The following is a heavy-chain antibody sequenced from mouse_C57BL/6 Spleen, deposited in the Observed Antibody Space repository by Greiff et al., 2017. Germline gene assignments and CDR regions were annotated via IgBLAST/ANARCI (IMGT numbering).Heavy chain of an antibody. CDR1: GYSITSGYY. D-gene: IGHD2-3*01. CDR3: ARDGYYGTLAMDY. CDR2: ISYDGSN. Sequence: EVQLQESGPGLVKPSQSLSLTCSVTGYSITSGYYWNWIRQFPGNKLEWMGYISYDGSNNYNPSLKNRISITRDTSKNQFFLKLNSVTTEDTATYYCARDGYYGTLAMDYWGQGTSVTVSS. V-gene: IGHV3-6*01. J-gene: IGHJ4*01.